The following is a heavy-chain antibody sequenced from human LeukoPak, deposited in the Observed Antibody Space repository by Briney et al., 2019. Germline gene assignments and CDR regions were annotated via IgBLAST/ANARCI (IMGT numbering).Heavy chain of an antibody. CDR2: IYYSGSKST. D-gene: IGHD4-17*01. CDR1: GGSISGYY. J-gene: IGHJ5*02. CDR3: ARDLGDFDYGDYGWFVP. Sequence: SETLSLTCTVSGGSISGYYWRWIRQSPGRGLEGIGYIYYSGSKSTNYNPCVQSRITMTVNKAKNELSMKLSSVTAADTAVYYCARDLGDFDYGDYGWFVPGGQGPLATVSA. V-gene: IGHV4-59*01.